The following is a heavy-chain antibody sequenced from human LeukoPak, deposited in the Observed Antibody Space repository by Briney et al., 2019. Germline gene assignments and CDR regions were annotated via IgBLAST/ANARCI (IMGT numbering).Heavy chain of an antibody. Sequence: GGSLRLSCAASGFTFSSYGMSWVRQAPEKGLEWVSGITGSGGSTYYADSVKGRFTISRDNSKNTLYLQMNSLRAEDTAVYYCAKDSDELIAAAYSWFDPWGQGTLVTVSS. CDR3: AKDSDELIAAAYSWFDP. J-gene: IGHJ5*02. CDR1: GFTFSSYG. CDR2: ITGSGGST. V-gene: IGHV3-23*01. D-gene: IGHD6-13*01.